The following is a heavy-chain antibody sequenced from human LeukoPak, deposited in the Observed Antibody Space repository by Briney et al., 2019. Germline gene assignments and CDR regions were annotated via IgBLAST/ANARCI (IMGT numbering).Heavy chain of an antibody. CDR2: INHSGST. J-gene: IGHJ4*02. CDR1: GGSFSGYY. D-gene: IGHD3-22*01. V-gene: IGHV4-34*01. Sequence: SETLSLTCAVYGGSFSGYYWSWIRQPPGKGREWIGEINHSGSTNYNPSLKSRVTISVDTSKNQFSLKLSSVTAADTAVYYCARGTFDYYDSSGYYYGYWGQGTLVTVSS. CDR3: ARGTFDYYDSSGYYYGY.